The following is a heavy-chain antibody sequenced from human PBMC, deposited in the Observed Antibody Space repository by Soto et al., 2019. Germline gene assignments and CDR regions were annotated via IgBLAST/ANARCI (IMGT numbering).Heavy chain of an antibody. D-gene: IGHD3-22*01. CDR3: ARQASTYYYDSSGYYRAYYFDY. Sequence: SETLSLTCTVSGGSISSGGYYWSWIRQHPGKGLEWIGYIYYSGSTYYNPSLKSRVTISVDTSKNQFSLKLSSVTAADTAVYYCARQASTYYYDSSGYYRAYYFDYWGQGTLVTVSS. V-gene: IGHV4-31*03. J-gene: IGHJ4*02. CDR1: GGSISSGGYY. CDR2: IYYSGST.